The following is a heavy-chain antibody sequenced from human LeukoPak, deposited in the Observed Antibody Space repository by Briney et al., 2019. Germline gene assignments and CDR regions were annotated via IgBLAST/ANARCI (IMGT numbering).Heavy chain of an antibody. CDR2: INPNSGGT. V-gene: IGHV1-2*02. D-gene: IGHD1-14*01. Sequence: ASVKVSCKASGYTFTGYYMHWVRQAPGQGLEWMGWINPNSGGTNYAQKFQGRVTMTRDTSISTAYMELSRLRPDDTAVYYCAREDSSVSDFDYWGQGTLVTVSS. J-gene: IGHJ4*02. CDR3: AREDSSVSDFDY. CDR1: GYTFTGYY.